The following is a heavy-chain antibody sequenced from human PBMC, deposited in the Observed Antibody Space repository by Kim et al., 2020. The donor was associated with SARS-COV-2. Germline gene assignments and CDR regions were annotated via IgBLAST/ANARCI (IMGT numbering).Heavy chain of an antibody. Sequence: GGSLRLSCAASGFTFRDAWMTWVRQAPGKGLEWVGRIRTNSERGTTEYAAPVNGRFTISRDDSENTLYLQMNSLKTEDTAVYYCTTGRMGGNSDNWGQGTLVTVSS. CDR1: GFTFRDAW. D-gene: IGHD2-21*02. CDR2: IRTNSERGTT. CDR3: TTGRMGGNSDN. V-gene: IGHV3-15*01. J-gene: IGHJ4*02.